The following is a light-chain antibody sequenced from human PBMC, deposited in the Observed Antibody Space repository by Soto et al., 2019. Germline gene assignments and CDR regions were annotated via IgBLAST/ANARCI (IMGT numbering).Light chain of an antibody. V-gene: IGLV2-14*01. Sequence: QSALTQPASVSGSPGQSITISCTGTSSDVGGYNYVSWYQQYPGKAPKLMIYDVSNRPSRVSNRFSGSKSGNTASLTISGLQAEDEADYYCSSYTSSSTLVFGGGTKLTVL. J-gene: IGLJ2*01. CDR3: SSYTSSSTLV. CDR1: SSDVGGYNY. CDR2: DVS.